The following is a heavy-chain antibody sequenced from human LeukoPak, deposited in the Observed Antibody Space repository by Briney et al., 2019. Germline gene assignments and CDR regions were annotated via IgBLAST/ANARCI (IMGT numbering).Heavy chain of an antibody. CDR2: INPSGGST. CDR3: ARGGDIMQWLVYPFDY. CDR1: GYTFTSYY. D-gene: IGHD6-19*01. V-gene: IGHV1-46*01. J-gene: IGHJ4*02. Sequence: ASVKVSCKASGYTFTSYYMHWVRQAPGQGLEWMGIINPSGGSTGYAQKFQGRVTMTRDMSTSTVYMELSSLRSEDTAVYYCARGGDIMQWLVYPFDYWGQGTLVTVSS.